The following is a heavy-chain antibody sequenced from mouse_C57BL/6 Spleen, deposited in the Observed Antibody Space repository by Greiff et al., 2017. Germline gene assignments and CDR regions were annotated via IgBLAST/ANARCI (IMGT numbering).Heavy chain of an antibody. CDR1: GYTFTSYG. D-gene: IGHD2-4*01. CDR2: IYPRSGNT. V-gene: IGHV1-81*01. Sequence: VQLQESGAELARPGASVKLSCKASGYTFTSYGISWVKQRTGQGLEWIGEIYPRSGNTYYNEKFKGKATLTADKSSSTAYMELRSLTSEDSAVYFCARDDYGYYFDYWGQGTTLTVSS. CDR3: ARDDYGYYFDY. J-gene: IGHJ2*01.